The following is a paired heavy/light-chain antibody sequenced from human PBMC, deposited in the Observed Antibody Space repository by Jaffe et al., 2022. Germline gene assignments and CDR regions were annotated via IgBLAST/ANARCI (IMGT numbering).Light chain of an antibody. J-gene: IGLJ2*01. V-gene: IGLV2-11*01. CDR3: CSYAGSYTFDVV. Sequence: QSALTQPRSVSGSPGQSVTISCTGTSSDVGGYNYVSWYQQHPGKAPKLMIYDVSKRPSGVPDRFSGSKSGNTASLTISGLQAEDEADYYCCSYAGSYTFDVVFGGGTKLTVL. CDR1: SSDVGGYNY. CDR2: DVS.
Heavy chain of an antibody. D-gene: IGHD2-21*02. J-gene: IGHJ6*03. V-gene: IGHV4-38-2*01. CDR2: IYHSGST. CDR3: ARHLCGGDCYSPPYYYYYMDV. CDR1: GYSISSGYY. Sequence: QVQLQESGPGLVKPSETLSLTCAVSGYSISSGYYWGWIRQPPGKGLEWIGSIYHSGSTYYNPSLKSRVTISVDTSKNQFSLKLSSVTAADTAVYYCARHLCGGDCYSPPYYYYYMDVWGKGTTVTVSS.